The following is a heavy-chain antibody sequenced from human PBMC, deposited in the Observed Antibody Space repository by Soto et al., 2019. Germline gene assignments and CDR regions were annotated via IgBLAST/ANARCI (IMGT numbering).Heavy chain of an antibody. D-gene: IGHD1-1*01. Sequence: QVQLVQSGAEVKKPGASVKVSCKVSGHTLTELSVHWVRQAPGKGLEWMGGFDPEDGELVHAQKFQGRVTMTEDTSADSAFMEVSSLTSEDTAVYYCVAGGTRWPQSPFDYWGQGTLVTVSS. J-gene: IGHJ4*02. V-gene: IGHV1-24*01. CDR3: VAGGTRWPQSPFDY. CDR2: FDPEDGEL. CDR1: GHTLTELS.